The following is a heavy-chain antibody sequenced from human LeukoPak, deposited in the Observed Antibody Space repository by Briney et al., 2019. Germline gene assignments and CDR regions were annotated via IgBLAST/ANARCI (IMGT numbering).Heavy chain of an antibody. CDR3: ARQSDPYYHYGLDF. CDR1: GGSINNYY. Sequence: PSETLSLTCALSGGSINNYYWSWLRQPLGKGLEWLGYVYYTGTTSYNPSLKSRVTISVETSKNQFSLTLNSVTAADTAVYHCARQSDPYYHYGLDFWGQGTTVSVSS. CDR2: VYYTGTT. J-gene: IGHJ6*02. V-gene: IGHV4-59*01.